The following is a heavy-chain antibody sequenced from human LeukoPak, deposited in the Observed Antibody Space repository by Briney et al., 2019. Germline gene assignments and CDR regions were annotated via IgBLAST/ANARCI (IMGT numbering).Heavy chain of an antibody. CDR2: IRYDGSNK. Sequence: GGSLRLSCAASGFTFSSYGMHWVRQAPGKGLEWVAFIRYDGSNKYYADSVKGRFTISRDNSKNTLFLQMNNLRAEDTTVYYCARDSLDQTIYGSGSPHYYYYMDVWGKGTTVTVSS. J-gene: IGHJ6*03. CDR3: ARDSLDQTIYGSGSPHYYYYMDV. CDR1: GFTFSSYG. D-gene: IGHD3-10*01. V-gene: IGHV3-30*02.